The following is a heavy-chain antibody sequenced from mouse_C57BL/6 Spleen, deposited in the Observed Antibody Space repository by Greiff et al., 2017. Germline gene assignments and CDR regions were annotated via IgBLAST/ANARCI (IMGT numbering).Heavy chain of an antibody. CDR3: ARNWSLDY. D-gene: IGHD4-1*01. CDR1: GFTFSSYA. V-gene: IGHV5-4*03. CDR2: ISDGGSYT. J-gene: IGHJ2*01. Sequence: DVMLVESGGGLVKPGGSLKLSCAASGFTFSSYAMSWVRQTPEKRLEWVATISDGGSYTYYPDNVKGRFTISRDNAKNNLYLQMSHLKSEDTAMYYCARNWSLDYWGQGTTLTVSS.